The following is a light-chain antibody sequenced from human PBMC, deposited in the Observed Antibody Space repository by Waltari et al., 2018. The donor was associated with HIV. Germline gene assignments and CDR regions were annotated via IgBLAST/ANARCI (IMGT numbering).Light chain of an antibody. CDR2: DVS. Sequence: QSALTQPRSVSGSPGQSVTISCTGTSSDVGGYNYVSWYQQHPGKAPKLMIYDVSKRPSGVPYRFSGSNSGNTASLTISGLQAEDEADYYCCSYAGSYTHVVFGGGTKLTVL. J-gene: IGLJ2*01. CDR1: SSDVGGYNY. V-gene: IGLV2-11*01. CDR3: CSYAGSYTHVV.